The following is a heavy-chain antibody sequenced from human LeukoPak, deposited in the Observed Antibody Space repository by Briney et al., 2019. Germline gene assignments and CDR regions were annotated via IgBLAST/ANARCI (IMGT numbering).Heavy chain of an antibody. CDR3: ARVSSGATSFDY. J-gene: IGHJ4*02. CDR2: ISSSSSYI. V-gene: IGHV3-11*06. CDR1: GFTFSDYY. Sequence: GGSLRLSCAASGFTFSDYYMSWIRQAPGKGLEWVSSISSSSSYIYYADSVKGRFTISRDNAKNSLYLQMNSLRAEDTAVYYCARVSSGATSFDYWGQGTLVTVSS. D-gene: IGHD6-19*01.